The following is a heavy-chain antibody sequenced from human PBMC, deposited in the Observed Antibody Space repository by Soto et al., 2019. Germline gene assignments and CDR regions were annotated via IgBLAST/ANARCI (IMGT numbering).Heavy chain of an antibody. J-gene: IGHJ6*02. D-gene: IGHD5-12*01. CDR3: ARGVEMATIRKYYYYYGMDV. CDR1: GFTFSDHY. V-gene: IGHV3-72*01. Sequence: SGFTFSDHYMDWVRQAPGKGLEWVGRTRNKANSNNTEYAASVKGRFTFSRVDLKNSLYLQMNSLNTEDTAVYYCARGVEMATIRKYYYYYGMDVWGQGTTVTVSS. CDR2: TRNKANSNNT.